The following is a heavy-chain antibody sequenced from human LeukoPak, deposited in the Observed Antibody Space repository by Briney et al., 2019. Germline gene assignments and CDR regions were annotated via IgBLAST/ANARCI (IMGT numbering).Heavy chain of an antibody. J-gene: IGHJ4*02. CDR2: IYSSGYT. D-gene: IGHD1/OR15-1a*01. Sequence: SETLSLTCTVSGGAIRSHYWNWIRQPAGKGLEWIGRIYSSGYTNDNPFLKSRITISVEMSKNQFSLRLNSVTAADTAVYYCARGEHSVDSWGQGMLVTVSS. CDR1: GGAIRSHY. CDR3: ARGEHSVDS. V-gene: IGHV4-4*07.